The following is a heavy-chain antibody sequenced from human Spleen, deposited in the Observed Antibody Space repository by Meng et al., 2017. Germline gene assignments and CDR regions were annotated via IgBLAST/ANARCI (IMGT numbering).Heavy chain of an antibody. V-gene: IGHV4-59*01. D-gene: IGHD6-19*01. CDR2: IYYSGST. J-gene: IGHJ4*02. Sequence: ESLKISCAASGFTFTNTWMSWVRQAPGKGLEWIGNIYYSGSTNYKPSLKSRVIMSIDTSKNQFSLKLSSVTAADTAIYYCARAVAGTISFGYWGQGRLVTVSS. CDR3: ARAVAGTISFGY. CDR1: GFTFTNTW.